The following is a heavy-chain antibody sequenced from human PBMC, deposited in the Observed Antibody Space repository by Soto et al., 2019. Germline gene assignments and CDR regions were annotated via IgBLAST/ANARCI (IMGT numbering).Heavy chain of an antibody. V-gene: IGHV1-69*12. Sequence: QVQLVQSGAEVKKPGSSVKVSCKASGRTFSSYAISWVRQAPGQGLEWMGGIIPIFRTPDYAQKFQGRVMITADESTSTAYMELSSLRSEDTAVYYCARDKDRPRLGGNYYYIMDVWGQGTTVTVSS. D-gene: IGHD5-12*01. CDR1: GRTFSSYA. J-gene: IGHJ6*02. CDR2: IIPIFRTP. CDR3: ARDKDRPRLGGNYYYIMDV.